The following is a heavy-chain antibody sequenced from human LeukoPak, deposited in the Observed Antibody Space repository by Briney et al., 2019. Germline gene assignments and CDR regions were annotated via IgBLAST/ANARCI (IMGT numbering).Heavy chain of an antibody. V-gene: IGHV4-39*07. CDR2: IYYKGNT. CDR3: ATFTDMKRANWFDP. D-gene: IGHD2-15*01. J-gene: IGHJ5*02. Sequence: SETLSLTCTVSGGSISSRSSYWGWIRQPPGKGLEWIGSIYYKGNTYLNPSLKSRVTIPEDTSKNQFSLKLNSVTAADTAVYYCATFTDMKRANWFDPWGQGTLVTVSS. CDR1: GGSISSRSSY.